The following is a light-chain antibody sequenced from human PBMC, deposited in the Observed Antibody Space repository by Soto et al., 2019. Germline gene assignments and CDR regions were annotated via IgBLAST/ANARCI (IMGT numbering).Light chain of an antibody. J-gene: IGKJ4*01. V-gene: IGKV3-15*01. CDR3: QQYNNWPLT. CDR2: DAS. CDR1: HSAASA. Sequence: EIVLKQSPATVSVSPGERATLSSTASHSAASAVAWYQQKPGQAPRLLIYDASTRATGIPARFSGSGSGTEFSLTISSLQPEDFAVYYCQQYNNWPLTFGGGTKV.